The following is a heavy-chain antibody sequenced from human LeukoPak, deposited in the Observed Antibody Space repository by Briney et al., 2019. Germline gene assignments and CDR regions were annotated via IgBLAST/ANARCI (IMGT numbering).Heavy chain of an antibody. D-gene: IGHD5-24*01. CDR1: GFTLSSFG. J-gene: IGHJ5*02. V-gene: IGHV3-33*01. Sequence: GGSLRLSCAASGFTLSSFGMHWVRQAPGKGLEWVAVIWYDASDRYYADSVKGRFTISRDNSENTLFLQMNSLRDDDTAVYYCVRGVGVSRFNYFDPWGQGTLVVVSS. CDR3: VRGVGVSRFNYFDP. CDR2: IWYDASDR.